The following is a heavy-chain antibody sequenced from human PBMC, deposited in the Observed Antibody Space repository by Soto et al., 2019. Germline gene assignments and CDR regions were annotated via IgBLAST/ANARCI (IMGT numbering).Heavy chain of an antibody. Sequence: SETLSLTCAVYGGSFSGYYWRWIRQPPGKGLEWIGEINHSGSTNYNPSLKSRVTISVDTSKNQFSLKLSSVTAADTAVYYCARAAGYCSGGSCYSSRLGKNNWFDPWGQGTLVTVS. CDR1: GGSFSGYY. J-gene: IGHJ5*02. D-gene: IGHD2-15*01. CDR3: ARAAGYCSGGSCYSSRLGKNNWFDP. CDR2: INHSGST. V-gene: IGHV4-34*01.